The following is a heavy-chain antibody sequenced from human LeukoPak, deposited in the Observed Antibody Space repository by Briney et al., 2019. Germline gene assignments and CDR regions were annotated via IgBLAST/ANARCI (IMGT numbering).Heavy chain of an antibody. D-gene: IGHD1-26*01. J-gene: IGHJ4*02. Sequence: ASVKVSCKASRYTFTVYYMHWVRQAPGQGLEWMGWINPNSGGTNYAQKFQGRVTMTRDTSISTAYMELSRLRSDDTAVYYCARDPQVGATPSTPDYWGQGTLVTVSS. CDR2: INPNSGGT. CDR1: RYTFTVYY. CDR3: ARDPQVGATPSTPDY. V-gene: IGHV1-2*02.